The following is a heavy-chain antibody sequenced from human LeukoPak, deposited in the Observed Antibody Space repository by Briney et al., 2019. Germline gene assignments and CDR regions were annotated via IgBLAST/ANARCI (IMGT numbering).Heavy chain of an antibody. V-gene: IGHV4-4*02. CDR3: ARHSTTVTNWYFDL. CDR1: GAPIRSTNW. J-gene: IGHJ2*01. Sequence: SETLSLTCAVSGAPIRSTNWWTWVRQPPNKGLEWIGEMYHSGSTNYNPSLKSRVTISVDTSKNQFSLKLSSVTAADTAVYYCARHSTTVTNWYFDLWGRGTLVTVSS. CDR2: MYHSGST. D-gene: IGHD4-17*01.